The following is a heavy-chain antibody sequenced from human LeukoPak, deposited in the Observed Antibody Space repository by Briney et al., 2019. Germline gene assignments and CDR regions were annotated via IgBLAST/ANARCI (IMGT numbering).Heavy chain of an antibody. CDR3: ASDGHPFES. V-gene: IGHV3-7*01. CDR2: INQDGSEK. Sequence: GGSLRLSCAASGFSFGSYWMSWVRQAPGKGLEWVANINQDGSEKYYVDPVKGRFTISRDNARNSLFLQMNSLRAQDTAVYYCASDGHPFESWGQGTLVTVSS. CDR1: GFSFGSYW. J-gene: IGHJ5*01.